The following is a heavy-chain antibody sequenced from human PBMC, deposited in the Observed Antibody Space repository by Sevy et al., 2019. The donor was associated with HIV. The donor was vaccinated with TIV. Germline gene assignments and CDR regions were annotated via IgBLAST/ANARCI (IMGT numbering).Heavy chain of an antibody. D-gene: IGHD2-2*01. J-gene: IGHJ4*02. V-gene: IGHV3-33*01. Sequence: GSLRLSCAASGFTFSSYGMHWVRQAPGKGLEWVAVIWYDGSNKYYADSVKGRFTISRDNSKNTLYLQMNSLRAEDTAVYYWARAGADRYCSSTSCYSSVYYFDYWGQGTLVTVSS. CDR3: ARAGADRYCSSTSCYSSVYYFDY. CDR2: IWYDGSNK. CDR1: GFTFSSYG.